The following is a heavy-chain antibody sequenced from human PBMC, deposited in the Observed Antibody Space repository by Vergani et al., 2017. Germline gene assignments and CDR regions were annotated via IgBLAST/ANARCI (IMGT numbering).Heavy chain of an antibody. Sequence: QVQLVESGGGLVKPGGSLRLSCAASGFTFRDHYMSWIRQAPGKGLEWVSYTSSSGSSISYAHSVKGRFTISRDNAKDSVFLQMNSLRAEDTAVYYCARYRGNYDYFNSWGQETLVTVSP. D-gene: IGHD1-26*01. CDR1: GFTFRDHY. V-gene: IGHV3-11*01. J-gene: IGHJ4*02. CDR2: TSSSGSSI. CDR3: ARYRGNYDYFNS.